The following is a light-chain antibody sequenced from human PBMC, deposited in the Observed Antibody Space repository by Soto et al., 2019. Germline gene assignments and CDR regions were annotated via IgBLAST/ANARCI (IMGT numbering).Light chain of an antibody. J-gene: IGKJ4*01. Sequence: EIVLTQSPATLSLSPGERATLSCRASQSVGSFLGWYQQKPGQAPKLVIYDASNSATGIPARFSGSGSGTDFTLTVSSLEPEDFAVYYCQQRSSWPLTFGGGTKVEIK. V-gene: IGKV3-11*01. CDR1: QSVGSF. CDR2: DAS. CDR3: QQRSSWPLT.